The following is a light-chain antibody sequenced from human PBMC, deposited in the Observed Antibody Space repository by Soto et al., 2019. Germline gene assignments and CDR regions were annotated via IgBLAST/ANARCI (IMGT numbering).Light chain of an antibody. CDR3: GAWDGSVSVVL. Sequence: QSVLTQPPSVSAAPGQKVTISCSGSSANIGSNYVSWYQHIPGTAPKLVIYDSDKRPSEIPDRFSGSKSGTSATLDITVLQTGDEADYYCGAWDGSVSVVLFGGGTKLTVL. CDR1: SANIGSNY. CDR2: DSD. V-gene: IGLV1-51*01. J-gene: IGLJ2*01.